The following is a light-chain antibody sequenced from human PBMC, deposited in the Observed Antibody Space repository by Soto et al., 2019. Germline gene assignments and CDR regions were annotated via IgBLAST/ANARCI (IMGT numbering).Light chain of an antibody. Sequence: DIQMTQSPSTLSASVGDRVTITCRASQSISSWMAWYQQKPEKAPKLLIYDASSLESGVPSRFSGSGSGTEFTLTISSLQPDDFATYYCQRYNSYSWTFGQGTKVDIK. CDR3: QRYNSYSWT. CDR1: QSISSW. CDR2: DAS. J-gene: IGKJ1*01. V-gene: IGKV1-5*01.